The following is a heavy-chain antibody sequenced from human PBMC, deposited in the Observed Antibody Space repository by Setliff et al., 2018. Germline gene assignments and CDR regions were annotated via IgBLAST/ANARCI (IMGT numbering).Heavy chain of an antibody. J-gene: IGHJ4*02. CDR2: IDHDGST. Sequence: PSETLSLTCAVYGGSFSGYFWTWIRQSPGKGLEWIGEIDHDGSTNYNPSLKSRVTMSVDTSKSQFTLNLFSVTAADTAVYYCAGGRRYDYGWDFDYWGQGTLVTVSS. V-gene: IGHV4-34*01. D-gene: IGHD4-17*01. CDR1: GGSFSGYF. CDR3: AGGRRYDYGWDFDY.